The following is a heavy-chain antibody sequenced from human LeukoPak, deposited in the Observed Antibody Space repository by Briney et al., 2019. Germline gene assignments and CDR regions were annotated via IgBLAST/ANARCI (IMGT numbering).Heavy chain of an antibody. J-gene: IGHJ4*02. V-gene: IGHV3-53*05. CDR3: ARAGWEMATSHFDY. CDR1: GFTVSSNY. D-gene: IGHD5-24*01. CDR2: IYSGGST. Sequence: PGGSLRLSCAASGFTVSSNYMSWVRQAPGKGLEWVSVIYSGGSTYYADSVKGRFTISRDNSKNTLYLQMGSLRAEDMAVYYCARAGWEMATSHFDYWGQGTLVTVSS.